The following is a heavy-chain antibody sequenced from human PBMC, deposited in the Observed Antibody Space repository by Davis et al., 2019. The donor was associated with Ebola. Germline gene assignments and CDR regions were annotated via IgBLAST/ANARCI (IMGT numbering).Heavy chain of an antibody. J-gene: IGHJ5*02. D-gene: IGHD6-19*01. CDR2: IYYSGST. CDR3: PRESRYSSGWYSTWFNP. V-gene: IGHV4-59*01. Sequence: SETLSLTCTVSGGSISSYYWSWIRQPPGKGLEWIGYIYYSGSTNYNPSLKSRVTISVDTSKNQFSLKLSSVTAADTAVYYCPRESRYSSGWYSTWFNPWGKGPLVTVSS. CDR1: GGSISSYY.